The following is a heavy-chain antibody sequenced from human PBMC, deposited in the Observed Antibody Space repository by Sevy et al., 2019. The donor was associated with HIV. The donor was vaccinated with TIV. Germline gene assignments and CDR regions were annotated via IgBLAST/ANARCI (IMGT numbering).Heavy chain of an antibody. CDR2: IYYSGST. CDR1: GGSISSSSYY. D-gene: IGHD2-2*01. Sequence: SETLSLTCTVSGGSISSSSYYWGWIRQPPGKGLEWIGSIYYSGSTYYNPSLKSRFTISVDTSKNQFSLKLSSVTAADTAVYYCARNRVPATVIRTSPLAPYYYYGMDVWGQGTTVTVSS. J-gene: IGHJ6*02. V-gene: IGHV4-39*01. CDR3: ARNRVPATVIRTSPLAPYYYYGMDV.